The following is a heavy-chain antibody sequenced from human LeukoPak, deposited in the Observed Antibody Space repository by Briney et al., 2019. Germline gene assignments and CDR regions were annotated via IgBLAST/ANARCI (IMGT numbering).Heavy chain of an antibody. CDR2: INPSGGST. CDR1: GYTFTNFY. J-gene: IGHJ4*02. D-gene: IGHD6-6*01. V-gene: IGHV1-46*01. CDR3: AREYSSSSGVFVY. Sequence: ASVKVSCKASGYTFTNFYMHWVRQAPGQGLEWMGIINPSGGSTRYAQKFQGRVTMTRDTSTSTVNMEVSSLRSEDTAVYYCAREYSSSSGVFVYWGQGTLVTVSS.